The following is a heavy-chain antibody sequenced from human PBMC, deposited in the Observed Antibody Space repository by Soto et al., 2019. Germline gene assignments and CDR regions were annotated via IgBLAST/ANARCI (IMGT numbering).Heavy chain of an antibody. J-gene: IGHJ4*02. CDR3: ARHLYGSWQTFFDY. CDR1: GGSISSYY. Sequence: SETLSLTCTVSGGSISSYYWSWIRQPPGKGLEWIGYIYYSGSTNYNPSLKSRVTISVDTSKNQFSLKLSSVTAADTAVYYCARHLYGSWQTFFDYWGQGTLVTVSS. CDR2: IYYSGST. D-gene: IGHD6-13*01. V-gene: IGHV4-59*08.